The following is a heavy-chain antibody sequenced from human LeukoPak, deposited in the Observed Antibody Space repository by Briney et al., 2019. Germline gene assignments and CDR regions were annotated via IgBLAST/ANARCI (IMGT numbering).Heavy chain of an antibody. Sequence: SVALSLTCPVSRASISSYYRSWIRQLPGKGLEWIGCIHYSACTNYNPSLKRRVTITVDPSKNESSLQLSSVTATDTSLYQSQRGEAFSYGVSIMDVWGKGTTVTISS. D-gene: IGHD4-17*01. CDR2: IHYSACT. CDR3: QRGEAFSYGVSIMDV. CDR1: RASISSYY. V-gene: IGHV4-59*01. J-gene: IGHJ6*03.